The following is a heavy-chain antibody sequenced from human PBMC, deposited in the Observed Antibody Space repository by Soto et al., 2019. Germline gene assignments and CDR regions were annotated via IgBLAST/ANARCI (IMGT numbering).Heavy chain of an antibody. CDR3: AVGGIGGSGSYYISSNWFEP. J-gene: IGHJ5*02. V-gene: IGHV4-39*01. D-gene: IGHD3-10*01. CDR2: IYYSGTT. CDR1: GGSISSSHYY. Sequence: SETLSLTCTVSGGSISSSHYYWGWIRQPPGKGLEWIGSIYYSGTTYYNPSLKSRVTISVDTSKNQFSLKLSSVTAADTAVYYCAVGGIGGSGSYYISSNWFEPWGQGTLVTVS.